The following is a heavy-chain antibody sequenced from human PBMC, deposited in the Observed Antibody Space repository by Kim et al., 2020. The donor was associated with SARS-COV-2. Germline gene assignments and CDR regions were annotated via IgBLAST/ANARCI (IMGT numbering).Heavy chain of an antibody. CDR3: ARVCSSSLNP. Sequence: LSLTCAASGFTFSSYSMNWVRQAPGKGLEWVSSISSSSSYIYYADSVKGRFTISRDNAKNSLYLQMNSLRAEDTAVYYCARVCSSSLNPWGQGTLVTVSS. CDR1: GFTFSSYS. D-gene: IGHD6-13*01. J-gene: IGHJ5*02. CDR2: ISSSSSYI. V-gene: IGHV3-21*01.